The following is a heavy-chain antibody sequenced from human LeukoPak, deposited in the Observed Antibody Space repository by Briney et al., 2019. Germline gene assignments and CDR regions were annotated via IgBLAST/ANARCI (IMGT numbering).Heavy chain of an antibody. V-gene: IGHV1-69*13. CDR2: IIPIFGTA. D-gene: IGHD7-27*01. Sequence: SVKVSCKASGYTFTSYDINWVRQAPGQGLEWMGGIIPIFGTANYAQKFQGRVTITADESTSTAYMELSSLRSEDTAVYYCARTSGDAYYYYYYMDVWGKGTTVTISS. CDR3: ARTSGDAYYYYYYMDV. J-gene: IGHJ6*03. CDR1: GYTFTSYD.